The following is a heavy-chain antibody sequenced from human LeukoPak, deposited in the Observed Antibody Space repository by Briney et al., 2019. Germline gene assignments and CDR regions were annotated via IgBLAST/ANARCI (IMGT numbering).Heavy chain of an antibody. CDR3: ARKLESPDY. CDR2: FDPEDGET. CDR1: GYTLTELS. V-gene: IGHV1-24*01. D-gene: IGHD1-1*01. Sequence: GASVKVSCKVSGYTLTELSIHWVRQAPGKGLEWMGGFDPEDGETIYAQKFQGRVTMTRDTSISTAYMELSRLRSDDTAVYYCARKLESPDYWGQGTLVTVSS. J-gene: IGHJ4*02.